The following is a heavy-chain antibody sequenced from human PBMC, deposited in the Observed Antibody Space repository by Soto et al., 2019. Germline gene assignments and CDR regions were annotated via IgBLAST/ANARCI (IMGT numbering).Heavy chain of an antibody. CDR3: AISSGWSHDAFDM. D-gene: IGHD6-19*01. J-gene: IGHJ3*02. CDR1: GYTFTSYD. CDR2: MNPNSGNT. V-gene: IGHV1-8*01. Sequence: GASVKVSCKASGYTFTSYDITWVRQATGQGLEWMGWMNPNSGNTGYAQKFHGRVTMTRNTSISTAYMELSSLRSEDTAVYYGAISSGWSHDAFDMGGQGTMVTVS.